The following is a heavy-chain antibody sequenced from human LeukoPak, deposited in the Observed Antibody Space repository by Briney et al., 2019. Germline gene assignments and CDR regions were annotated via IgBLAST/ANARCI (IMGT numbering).Heavy chain of an antibody. CDR3: ARDGVVRGFSY. D-gene: IGHD3-10*01. Sequence: SETLSLTCTVSGGSVSSGSYYWSWIRQPPGKGLEWIGYIYYSGSTNYNPSLKSRVTISVDTSKNQFSLKLSSVTAADTAVYYCARDGVVRGFSYWGQGTLVTVSS. CDR2: IYYSGST. J-gene: IGHJ4*02. V-gene: IGHV4-61*01. CDR1: GGSVSSGSYY.